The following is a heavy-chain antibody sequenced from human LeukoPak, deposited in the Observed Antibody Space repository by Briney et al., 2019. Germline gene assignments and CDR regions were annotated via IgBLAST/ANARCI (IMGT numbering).Heavy chain of an antibody. D-gene: IGHD6-6*01. Sequence: GGSLRLSCAASGFTFSSYAMHWVRQAPGKGLEWVAVISYDGSNKYYADSVKGRFTISRDNSKNTLYLQMNSLRAEDTAVYYCARGHSSSSILFSYYGMDVWGQGTTITVSS. CDR1: GFTFSSYA. CDR2: ISYDGSNK. CDR3: ARGHSSSSILFSYYGMDV. V-gene: IGHV3-30-3*01. J-gene: IGHJ6*02.